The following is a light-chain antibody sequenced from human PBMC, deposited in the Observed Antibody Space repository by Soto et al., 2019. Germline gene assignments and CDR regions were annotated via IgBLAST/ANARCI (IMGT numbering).Light chain of an antibody. J-gene: IGKJ3*01. CDR2: GAS. Sequence: TVLTQSPGTLSLSPGERATLSCRASQSVSSSYLVWYQQKPGQAPRLLIHGASSRATGIPDRFSGSGSGTDFTLTISRLEPEDFAVYYCQQYGISPSTFGPGTKVDIK. V-gene: IGKV3-20*01. CDR1: QSVSSSY. CDR3: QQYGISPST.